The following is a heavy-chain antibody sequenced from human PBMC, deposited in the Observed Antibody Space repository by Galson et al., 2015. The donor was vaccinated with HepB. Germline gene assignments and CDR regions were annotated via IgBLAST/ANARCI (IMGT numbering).Heavy chain of an antibody. J-gene: IGHJ4*02. V-gene: IGHV4-39*07. Sequence: SETLSLTCTVSGDSISSSNYYWDWIRQPPGKGLEWIGTIYYSGSTSNNPSLKSRVTISIDTSKNQFSLKLSSVTAADTAVYYCARCNPPGMHYFDSGGYPDYWGQGTLVTSSS. CDR1: GDSISSSNYY. D-gene: IGHD3-22*01. CDR2: IYYSGST. CDR3: ARCNPPGMHYFDSGGYPDY.